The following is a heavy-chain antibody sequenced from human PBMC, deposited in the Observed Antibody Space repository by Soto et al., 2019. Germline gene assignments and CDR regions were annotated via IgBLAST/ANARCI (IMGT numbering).Heavy chain of an antibody. CDR2: VYWNDDK. V-gene: IGHV2-5*01. CDR3: APENSGYASGWFDP. J-gene: IGHJ5*02. D-gene: IGHD5-12*01. CDR1: GFSLSTSGEV. Sequence: SGPTLVNPTQTLTLTCTFSGFSLSTSGEVVGWIRQPPGKALEWLALVYWNDDKRYSPSLKIRLTITKDTSKSQVVLTMTNREPVDTATYYCAPENSGYASGWFDPWGQGTLVTVS.